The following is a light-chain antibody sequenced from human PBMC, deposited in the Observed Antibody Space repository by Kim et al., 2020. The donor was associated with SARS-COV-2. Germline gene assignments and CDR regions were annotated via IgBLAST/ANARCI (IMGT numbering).Light chain of an antibody. V-gene: IGKV1-12*01. CDR3: HQLNTFPLT. CDR1: QYIYTW. J-gene: IGKJ4*01. Sequence: ASVGDRVTITCRASQYIYTWLAWYQQQAGKAPKLLISGASTLQPGVPPRFSATGSGTDFTLTISSLQPEDFAIYYCHQLNTFPLTFGGGTKVDIK. CDR2: GAS.